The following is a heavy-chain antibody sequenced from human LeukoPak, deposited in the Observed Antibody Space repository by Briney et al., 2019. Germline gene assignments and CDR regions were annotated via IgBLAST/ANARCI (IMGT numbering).Heavy chain of an antibody. Sequence: SETLSLTCTVSGGSISSYYWSWVRQPAGKGLEWIGRIYTSGSTNYNPSLKSRVTMSVDTSKNQFSLKLSSVTAADTAVYYCARSDNYYDSSGYYSSWFDPWGQGTLVTVFS. V-gene: IGHV4-4*07. CDR1: GGSISSYY. CDR3: ARSDNYYDSSGYYSSWFDP. J-gene: IGHJ5*02. D-gene: IGHD3-22*01. CDR2: IYTSGST.